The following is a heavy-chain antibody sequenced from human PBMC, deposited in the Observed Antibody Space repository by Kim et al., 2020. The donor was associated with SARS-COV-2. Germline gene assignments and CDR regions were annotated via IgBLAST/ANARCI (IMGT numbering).Heavy chain of an antibody. Sequence: GGSLRLSCAASGFTFSTYAMSWARQAPGKGLEWVSTISDSGLRTHYADSVKGRFTISRDNSKSTLFLQMNYLRAEDTAIYYCAASDYWVQGSLVTVSS. CDR1: GFTFSTYA. CDR3: AASDY. CDR2: ISDSGLRT. J-gene: IGHJ4*02. V-gene: IGHV3-23*01.